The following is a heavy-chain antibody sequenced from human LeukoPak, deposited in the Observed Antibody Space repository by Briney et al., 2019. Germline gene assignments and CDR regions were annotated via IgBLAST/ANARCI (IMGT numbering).Heavy chain of an antibody. J-gene: IGHJ6*03. CDR1: GYTFTSYD. Sequence: GASVKVSCKASGYTFTSYDINWVRQATGQGLEWVGWMNPISGNTGYAQKFQGRVTMTRNTSISTAYMELSSLRSEDTAVYYCARVDGRWELLRIYYYYYMDVWGKGTTVTVSS. D-gene: IGHD1-26*01. CDR3: ARVDGRWELLRIYYYYYMDV. CDR2: MNPISGNT. V-gene: IGHV1-8*01.